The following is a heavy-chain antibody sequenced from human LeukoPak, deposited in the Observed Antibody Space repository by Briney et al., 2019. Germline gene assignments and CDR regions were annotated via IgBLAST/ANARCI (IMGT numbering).Heavy chain of an antibody. CDR1: GCSFTGYN. Sequence: ASVKVSCKASGCSFTGYNMHWVRQAPGQGLEWMGWINPNSGGTNSAQKFQGRVTMTRDTSISTAYMELSRLRSDDTAVYYCARESFTTVTSATDAFDIWGQGTMVTVSS. CDR2: INPNSGGT. J-gene: IGHJ3*02. V-gene: IGHV1-2*02. D-gene: IGHD4-17*01. CDR3: ARESFTTVTSATDAFDI.